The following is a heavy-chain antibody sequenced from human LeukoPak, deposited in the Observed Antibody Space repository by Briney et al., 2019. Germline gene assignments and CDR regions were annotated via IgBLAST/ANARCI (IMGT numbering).Heavy chain of an antibody. V-gene: IGHV1-18*01. J-gene: IGHJ4*02. D-gene: IGHD6-19*01. CDR1: GYTFTSYG. CDR3: ASAREFVAGTGELDY. CDR2: ISAYNGNT. Sequence: GASVKVSCKASGYTFTSYGISWVRQAPGQGLEWMGWISAYNGNTNYAQKLQGRVTMTTDTSTSTAYMELRSLRSDDTAVYYCASAREFVAGTGELDYWGQGTLVTVSS.